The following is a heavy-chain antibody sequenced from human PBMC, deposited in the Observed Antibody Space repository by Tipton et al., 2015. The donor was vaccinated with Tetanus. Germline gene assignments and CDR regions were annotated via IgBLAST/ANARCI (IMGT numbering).Heavy chain of an antibody. CDR2: IWYDGSA. CDR3: ARHWGPRPGIAAAGTWWFDP. V-gene: IGHV4-39*01. J-gene: IGHJ5*02. D-gene: IGHD6-13*01. Sequence: TLSLTCTVSGASVSNNFFYWGWIRQSPGKGLEWIGSIWYDGSAYYNPSLKSRDTISVDTSKNQFSLKLTSVIASDTAVYYCARHWGPRPGIAAAGTWWFDPWGQGTLVTVSS. CDR1: GASVSNNFFY.